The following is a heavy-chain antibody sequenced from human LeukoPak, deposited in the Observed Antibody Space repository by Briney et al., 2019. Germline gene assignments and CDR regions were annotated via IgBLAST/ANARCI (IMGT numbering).Heavy chain of an antibody. CDR2: INSDGSWT. V-gene: IGHV3-74*01. J-gene: IGHJ4*02. CDR3: VSFYETY. CDR1: GNYW. Sequence: EGSLRLSCAASGNYWMHWVRQAPGKGLVWVSHINSDGSWTSYADSVKGRFTISKDNAKNTVYLQMNNLRAEDTAVYYCVSFYETYWGRGTLVTVSS. D-gene: IGHD2-2*01.